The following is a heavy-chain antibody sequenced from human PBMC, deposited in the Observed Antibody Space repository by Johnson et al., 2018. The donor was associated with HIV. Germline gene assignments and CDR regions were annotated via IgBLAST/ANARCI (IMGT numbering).Heavy chain of an antibody. V-gene: IGHV3-20*04. Sequence: VQLVESGGGLVQPGGSLRLSCAASGFTFSTFAIHWVRQTPGEGLEWVSDINWNVGSTDFADSVKGRFTISRDIANNSLYLQMNSLRAEDTALYYCAKRGGYCSGGACPHVFDVWGQGTMVTVSS. CDR3: AKRGGYCSGGACPHVFDV. J-gene: IGHJ3*01. CDR2: INWNVGST. D-gene: IGHD2-15*01. CDR1: GFTFSTFA.